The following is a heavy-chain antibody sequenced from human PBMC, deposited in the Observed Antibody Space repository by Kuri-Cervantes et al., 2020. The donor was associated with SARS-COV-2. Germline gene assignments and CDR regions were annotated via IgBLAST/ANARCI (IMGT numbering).Heavy chain of an antibody. V-gene: IGHV1-2*02. Sequence: ASVKVSCKASGYTFTNYGISWVRQAPGQGLEWMGWINPNSGGTNYAQKFQGRVTMTRDTSISTAYMELSRLRSDDTAVYYCAREGITMVRGVTFDYWGQGTLVTVSS. CDR2: INPNSGGT. CDR3: AREGITMVRGVTFDY. J-gene: IGHJ4*02. CDR1: GYTFTNYG. D-gene: IGHD3-10*01.